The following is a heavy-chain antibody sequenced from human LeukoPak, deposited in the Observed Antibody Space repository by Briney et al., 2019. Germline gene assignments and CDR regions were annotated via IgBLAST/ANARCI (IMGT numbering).Heavy chain of an antibody. CDR1: GGSFSGYY. V-gene: IGHV4-34*01. J-gene: IGHJ4*02. Sequence: PSETLSLTGAVYGGSFSGYYWSWIRQPPGKGLEWIGEINHSGSTNYNPSLKSRVTISVDTSKNQFSLKLSSVTAADTAVYYCASRGSYGRRYFDYWGQGTLVTVSS. CDR2: INHSGST. CDR3: ASRGSYGRRYFDY. D-gene: IGHD5-18*01.